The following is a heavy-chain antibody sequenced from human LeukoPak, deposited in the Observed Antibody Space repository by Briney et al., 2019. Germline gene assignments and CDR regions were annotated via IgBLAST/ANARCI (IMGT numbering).Heavy chain of an antibody. D-gene: IGHD6-13*01. CDR3: ARHSSSLGSFIDL. Sequence: SETLSLTCTVSGGSISGYYWSWIRQPAGKGLEYIGRIYTTGSTKYNPSLKSRVTMSVDTSKNQFSLRLSSVTAADTAVYCCARHSSSLGSFIDLWGRGTLVTVSS. CDR2: IYTTGST. CDR1: GGSISGYY. J-gene: IGHJ2*01. V-gene: IGHV4-4*07.